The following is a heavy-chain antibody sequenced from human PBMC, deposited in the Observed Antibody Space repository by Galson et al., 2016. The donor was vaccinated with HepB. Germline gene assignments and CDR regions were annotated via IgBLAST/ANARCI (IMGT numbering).Heavy chain of an antibody. CDR1: GYSISRSSYY. Sequence: ETLSLTCTVSGYSISRSSYYWGWIRQPPGRGLEWIGSISYSGSTYYNPSPKSRVTISVDTSKNQFSLNLTSVTAADTAVYYCAKVSGSSGWFSDYFDSWGQGTLVTVSS. D-gene: IGHD6-19*01. CDR2: ISYSGST. V-gene: IGHV4-39*01. J-gene: IGHJ4*02. CDR3: AKVSGSSGWFSDYFDS.